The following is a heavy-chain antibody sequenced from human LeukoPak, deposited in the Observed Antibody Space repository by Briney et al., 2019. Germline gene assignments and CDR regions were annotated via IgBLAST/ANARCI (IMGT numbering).Heavy chain of an antibody. Sequence: SVKVSCKTSGYKFTIYGISWVRQAPGQGLEWMGGIIPIFGTANYAQKFQGRVTITADESTSTAYMELSSLRSEDTAVYYCARSYYYGSGDYYYYMDVWGKGTTVTISS. CDR2: IIPIFGTA. J-gene: IGHJ6*03. CDR3: ARSYYYGSGDYYYYMDV. D-gene: IGHD3-10*01. CDR1: GYKFTIYG. V-gene: IGHV1-69*13.